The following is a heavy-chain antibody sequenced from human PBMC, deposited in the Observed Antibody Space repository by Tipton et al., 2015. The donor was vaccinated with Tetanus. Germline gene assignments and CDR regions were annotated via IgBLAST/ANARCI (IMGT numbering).Heavy chain of an antibody. J-gene: IGHJ4*02. Sequence: TLSLTCNVSGGSITKDYWSWIRQPPGKQLEWVGYIYHSGSTNYNPSLKSRVSISFGTSKNQFSLNLESVTAADTAFYYCARANNDFPKKGPFDSWGQGTLVIVSS. CDR2: IYHSGST. V-gene: IGHV4-59*01. D-gene: IGHD1-1*01. CDR1: GGSITKDY. CDR3: ARANNDFPKKGPFDS.